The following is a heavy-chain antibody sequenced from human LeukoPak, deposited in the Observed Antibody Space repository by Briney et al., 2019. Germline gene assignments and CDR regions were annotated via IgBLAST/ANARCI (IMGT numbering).Heavy chain of an antibody. D-gene: IGHD6-19*01. CDR1: GFTFSSYS. V-gene: IGHV3-48*02. CDR2: ITSSSTTM. CDR3: ARAMRIAVAGTDC. Sequence: GGSLRLSCAASGFTFSSYSMIWVRQAPGKGLEWVSSITSSSTTMYYADSVKGRFTISRDNAKSSLFLQLNSLTEGDTAVYYCARAMRIAVAGTDCWGQGTLVTVSS. J-gene: IGHJ4*02.